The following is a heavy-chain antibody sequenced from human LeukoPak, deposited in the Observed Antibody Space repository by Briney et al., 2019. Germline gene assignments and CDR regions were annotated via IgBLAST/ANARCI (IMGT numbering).Heavy chain of an antibody. CDR1: GFTFSTYW. V-gene: IGHV3-74*01. D-gene: IGHD6-19*01. CDR2: INSGGSST. CDR3: ARFGYSSGWYMDV. Sequence: TGGSLRLSCAASGFTFSTYWMHWVRQAPGKGLVWVSRINSGGSSTTYADSVKGRFTISRDNAKNSLYLQMNSLRAEDTAVYYCARFGYSSGWYMDVWGKGTTVTVSS. J-gene: IGHJ6*03.